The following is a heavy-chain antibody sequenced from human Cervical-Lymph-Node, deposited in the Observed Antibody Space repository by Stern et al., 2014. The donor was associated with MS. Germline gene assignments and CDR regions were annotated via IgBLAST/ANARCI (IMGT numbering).Heavy chain of an antibody. CDR1: GGTFSSYA. V-gene: IGHV1-69*12. Sequence: QIQLVQSGAEVKKPGSSVKVSCTASGGTFSSYAINWVRKAPGQGPAWVGGIIPIVGTANYAQKLQGRVTITADESTRTAYMELSSLRSEDTAVYYCARDRRHYDTSGGYYFDSWGQGTLVTVSS. J-gene: IGHJ4*02. CDR3: ARDRRHYDTSGGYYFDS. D-gene: IGHD3-22*01. CDR2: IIPIVGTA.